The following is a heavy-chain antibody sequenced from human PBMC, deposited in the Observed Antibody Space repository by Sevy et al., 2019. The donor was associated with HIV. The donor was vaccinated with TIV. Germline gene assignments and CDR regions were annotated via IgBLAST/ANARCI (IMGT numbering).Heavy chain of an antibody. Sequence: ASVKVSCKASGYTFTGYYMHWVRQAPGQGLEWKGWINPNSGGTNYAQKFQGRVTMTRDTSISTAYMELSRLRSDDTAVYYCARDPGPGGYYYDSSGYYPDYWGQGTLVTVSS. D-gene: IGHD3-22*01. J-gene: IGHJ4*02. CDR2: INPNSGGT. V-gene: IGHV1-2*02. CDR1: GYTFTGYY. CDR3: ARDPGPGGYYYDSSGYYPDY.